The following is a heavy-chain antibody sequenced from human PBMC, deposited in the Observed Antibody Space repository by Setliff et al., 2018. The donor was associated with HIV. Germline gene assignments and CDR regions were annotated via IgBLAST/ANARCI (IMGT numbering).Heavy chain of an antibody. Sequence: GASVKVSCKASGYIFSTYGISWVRQAPGQGLEWMGWISASNGNTHYAQKVQGRVTLTTDTSTNTAYMELRSLRSDDAAVYYCARYLVVVPVAVGGLDVWGQGTTVTVSS. V-gene: IGHV1-18*01. J-gene: IGHJ6*02. D-gene: IGHD2-2*01. CDR2: ISASNGNT. CDR3: ARYLVVVPVAVGGLDV. CDR1: GYIFSTYG.